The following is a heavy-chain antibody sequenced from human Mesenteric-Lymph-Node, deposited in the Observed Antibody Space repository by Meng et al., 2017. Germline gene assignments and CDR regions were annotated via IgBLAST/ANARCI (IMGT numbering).Heavy chain of an antibody. D-gene: IGHD3-9*01. CDR2: ISGSGGST. V-gene: IGHV3-23*01. CDR3: AKVRGLTGVTPKHYYYYYGMDV. CDR1: GSTFSSYA. Sequence: GESLKISCATSGSTFSSYAMSWVRQAPRKGLEWVSDISGSGGSTYYADSVKGRFTISRDNSKNTLYLQMNSLRAEDTAVYYCAKVRGLTGVTPKHYYYYYGMDVWGQGTTVTVSS. J-gene: IGHJ6*02.